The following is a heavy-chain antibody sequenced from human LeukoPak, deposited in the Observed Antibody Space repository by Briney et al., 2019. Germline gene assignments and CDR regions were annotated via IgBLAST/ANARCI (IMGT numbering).Heavy chain of an antibody. CDR2: IDWDDDK. J-gene: IGHJ4*02. CDR1: GFSLTTRGMC. Sequence: SGPALVKPTQTLILTCTFSGFSLTTRGMCVSWIRQPPGKALEWLARIDWDDDKFYNTSLKTRLTISKDTSKNQVVITMTNMDPVDTATYYCARTGCYYDSSGYSYWGQGTLVTVSS. D-gene: IGHD3-22*01. V-gene: IGHV2-70*17. CDR3: ARTGCYYDSSGYSY.